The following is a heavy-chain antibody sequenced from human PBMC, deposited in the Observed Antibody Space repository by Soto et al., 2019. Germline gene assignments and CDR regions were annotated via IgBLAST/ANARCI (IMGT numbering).Heavy chain of an antibody. D-gene: IGHD5-18*01. CDR1: GFTVSSNY. V-gene: IGHV3-53*01. J-gene: IGHJ4*02. CDR2: IYSGGST. CDR3: ARDRGYSYGIAFDY. Sequence: GESLKISCAASGFTVSSNYMSWVRQAPGKGLEWVSVIYSGGSTYYADSVKGRFTISRDNSKNTLYLQMNSLRAEDTAVYYCARDRGYSYGIAFDYWGQGTLVTVSS.